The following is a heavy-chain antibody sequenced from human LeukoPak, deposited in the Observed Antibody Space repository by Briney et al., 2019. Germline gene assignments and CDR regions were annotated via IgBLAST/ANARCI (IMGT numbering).Heavy chain of an antibody. Sequence: ASVKVSCKPSGYTFTSYGISWVRQAPGQGLEWMDWINAYNGNTNYAQKPQGRVTMTTETSTSTAYMELRSLRSDDTAVYYCARDGSGSYYWAGVLDYWGQGTLVTVSS. D-gene: IGHD1-26*01. CDR1: GYTFTSYG. CDR2: INAYNGNT. CDR3: ARDGSGSYYWAGVLDY. J-gene: IGHJ4*02. V-gene: IGHV1-18*01.